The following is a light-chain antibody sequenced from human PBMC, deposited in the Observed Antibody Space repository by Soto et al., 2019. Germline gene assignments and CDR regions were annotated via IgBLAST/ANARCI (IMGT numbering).Light chain of an antibody. CDR3: SSYTTSPNYV. CDR1: SSDVGSYNF. V-gene: IGLV2-14*01. CDR2: EVS. Sequence: QSALTQPASVSGSPGQSITISCTGTSSDVGSYNFVSWYQQLPGKAPKLMIYEVSNRPSGVSNRFSGSKSGNTASLTISGLQAEDEADYYCSSYTTSPNYVFGSGTKVTVL. J-gene: IGLJ1*01.